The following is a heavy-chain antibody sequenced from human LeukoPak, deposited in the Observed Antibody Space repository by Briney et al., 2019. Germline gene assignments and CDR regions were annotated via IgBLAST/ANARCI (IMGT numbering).Heavy chain of an antibody. CDR3: AKGGTYYYGSGSFPLDY. V-gene: IGHV3-30-3*01. CDR2: ISYDGSNK. D-gene: IGHD3-10*01. CDR1: GFTFSSYA. J-gene: IGHJ4*02. Sequence: PGRSLRLSCAASGFTFSSYAMHWVRQAPGKGLEWVAVISYDGSNKYYADSVKGRFTISRDNSKNTLYLQMNSLTVEDTAVYYCAKGGTYYYGSGSFPLDYWGQGTLVTVSS.